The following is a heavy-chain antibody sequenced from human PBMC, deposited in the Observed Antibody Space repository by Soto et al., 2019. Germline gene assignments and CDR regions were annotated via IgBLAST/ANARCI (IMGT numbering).Heavy chain of an antibody. D-gene: IGHD3-16*02. Sequence: EVQLLESGGGLVQPGGSLRLSCAASGFTFSSSAMSWVRQAPGKGLEWVSAISGSGGSTYYADSVKGRFTVSRDNSKNTLYLQMNSLGAEDTAVYYCAKVAYAIYDYIWGRYRSLDYWGQGTLVTVSS. CDR3: AKVAYAIYDYIWGRYRSLDY. J-gene: IGHJ4*02. V-gene: IGHV3-23*01. CDR2: ISGSGGST. CDR1: GFTFSSSA.